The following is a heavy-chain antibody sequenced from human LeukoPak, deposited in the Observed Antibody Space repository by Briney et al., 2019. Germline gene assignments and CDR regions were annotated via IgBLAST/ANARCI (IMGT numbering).Heavy chain of an antibody. CDR3: AKDLHYYGVDV. CDR2: IDKSGANT. J-gene: IGHJ6*02. CDR1: GFTFNHYA. V-gene: IGHV3-23*01. Sequence: TGGSLRLSCVASGFTFNHYAIWVRPAPGKGLEWVSAIDKSGANTYYAGSVKGRFTISRDNSRNTLYLQMNSLRAEDTALYYCAKDLHYYGVDVWGQGTMVTVSS.